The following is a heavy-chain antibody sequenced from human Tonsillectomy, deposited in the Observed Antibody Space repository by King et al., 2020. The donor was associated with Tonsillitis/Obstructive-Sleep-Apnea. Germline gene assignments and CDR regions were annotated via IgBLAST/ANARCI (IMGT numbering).Heavy chain of an antibody. CDR3: TISSGGYYPYYYFYYMDV. CDR1: GFTFSNAW. Sequence: VQLVESGGGLVKPGGSLRLSCAASGFTFSNAWMSWVRQAPGKGLEWVGRIKSKTDGGTTDYAAPVKGRYTISRDNSKNTLYMQMNSLKTEDTAVYYCTISSGGYYPYYYFYYMDVWGKGTAVTVSS. V-gene: IGHV3-15*01. CDR2: IKSKTDGGTT. J-gene: IGHJ6*03. D-gene: IGHD3-22*01.